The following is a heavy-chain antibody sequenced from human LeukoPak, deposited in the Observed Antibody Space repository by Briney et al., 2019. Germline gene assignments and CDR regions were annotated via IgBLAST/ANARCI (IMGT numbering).Heavy chain of an antibody. CDR2: INQDGTDK. J-gene: IGHJ4*02. V-gene: IGHV3-7*01. D-gene: IGHD3-10*01. Sequence: LSGGSLRLSCAASGFSFTTYWMSWVRQAPGKGLEWVANINQDGTDKYYVDSVKGRFTISRDNAKNSLFLQMNSLRVEDTAVYYCAKLAKYFYGSETYYFFEHWGQGTPVTASS. CDR1: GFSFTTYW. CDR3: AKLAKYFYGSETYYFFEH.